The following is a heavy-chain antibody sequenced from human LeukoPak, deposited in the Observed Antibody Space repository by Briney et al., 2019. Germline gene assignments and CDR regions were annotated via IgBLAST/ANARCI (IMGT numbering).Heavy chain of an antibody. Sequence: ASVKVSCKASGYTFTSYGISWVRQAPGQGLEWMGWISAYNGNTNYAQKLQGRVTMTTDTSTSTAYMELRSLRSDDTAVYYCGREAAVRFLEWLPLSSAKEDAFDIWGQGTMVTVSS. CDR2: ISAYNGNT. CDR1: GYTFTSYG. CDR3: GREAAVRFLEWLPLSSAKEDAFDI. V-gene: IGHV1-18*01. J-gene: IGHJ3*02. D-gene: IGHD3-3*01.